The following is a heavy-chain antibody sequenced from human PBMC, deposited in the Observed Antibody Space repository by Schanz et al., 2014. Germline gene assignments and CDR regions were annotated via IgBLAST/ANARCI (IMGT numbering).Heavy chain of an antibody. D-gene: IGHD2-21*01. J-gene: IGHJ4*02. Sequence: EVQLVQSGGGLVQPGGSLRLSCAASGFSVTTNYMTWVRQAPGKGLEWVSVIYTGTPTYYADSVKGRFTISRDSSKNTVSLQMNSLRAEDTAVYYCASPYRYCGGDCYINWGQGTLVTVSS. CDR1: GFSVTTNY. V-gene: IGHV3-66*01. CDR2: IYTGTPT. CDR3: ASPYRYCGGDCYIN.